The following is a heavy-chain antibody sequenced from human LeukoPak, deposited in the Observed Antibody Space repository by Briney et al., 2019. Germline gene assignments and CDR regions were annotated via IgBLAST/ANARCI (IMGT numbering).Heavy chain of an antibody. V-gene: IGHV3-48*01. CDR3: ARGDSSGWASLLPQIKPTYYYYMDV. CDR2: ISSSSSSTI. D-gene: IGHD6-19*01. Sequence: PGGSLRLSCAASGFTFSSYSMNWVRQAPGKGLEWVSYISSSSSSTIYYADSVKGRFTISRDNAKNSPYLQMNSLRAEDTAVYYCARGDSSGWASLLPQIKPTYYYYMDVWGKGTTVTVSS. CDR1: GFTFSSYS. J-gene: IGHJ6*03.